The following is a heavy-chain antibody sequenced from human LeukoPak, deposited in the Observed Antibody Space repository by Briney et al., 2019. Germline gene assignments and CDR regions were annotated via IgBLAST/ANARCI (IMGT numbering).Heavy chain of an antibody. CDR3: ASQSGY. Sequence: GGSLRLSCTASGFTFSTNWMHWVRQAPGKGLVWVSRINTDGSDTEYADFVKGRFTISRDNVQNTLNLQMNSLRTEDTAVYYCASQSGYWGQGTLVTVSS. CDR1: GFTFSTNW. V-gene: IGHV3-74*03. J-gene: IGHJ4*02. CDR2: INTDGSDT.